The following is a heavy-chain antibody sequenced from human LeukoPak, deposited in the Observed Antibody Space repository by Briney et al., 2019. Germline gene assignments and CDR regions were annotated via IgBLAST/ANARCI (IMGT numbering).Heavy chain of an antibody. CDR2: INPNSGGT. D-gene: IGHD6-13*01. CDR3: ARDGRHNTWQQLVDQSYFDY. V-gene: IGHV1-2*02. J-gene: IGHJ4*02. Sequence: ASVKVSCKASGYTFTGYYMHWVRQAPGQVLEWMGWINPNSGGTNYAQKFQGRVTMTRDTSISTAYMELSRLRSDDTAVYYCARDGRHNTWQQLVDQSYFDYWGQGTLVTVSS. CDR1: GYTFTGYY.